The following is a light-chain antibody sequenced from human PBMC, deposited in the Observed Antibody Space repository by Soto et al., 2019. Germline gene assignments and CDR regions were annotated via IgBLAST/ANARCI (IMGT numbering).Light chain of an antibody. V-gene: IGLV3-21*04. Sequence: SYELTEPPSVSVAPGKTARITCGGNNIGSKSVHWYQQKPGQAPVLVIYYDSDRPSGIPERFSGSSSGNTATLTISRVEAGDEADYFCQVWDSASDPVVFGGGTKLTFL. CDR1: NIGSKS. CDR2: YDS. J-gene: IGLJ3*02. CDR3: QVWDSASDPVV.